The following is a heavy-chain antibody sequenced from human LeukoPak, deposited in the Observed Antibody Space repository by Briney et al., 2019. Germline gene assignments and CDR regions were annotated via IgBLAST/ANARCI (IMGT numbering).Heavy chain of an antibody. Sequence: SETLSLTCTVSGGSISSYYWSWIRQPPGQGLEWIGYIYYSGSTNYNPSLKNRVTISIDTSKNQFSLKLSSVTAADTAVYYCVRHGGVAAFDYWGQGTLVTVSS. CDR1: GGSISSYY. CDR3: VRHGGVAAFDY. J-gene: IGHJ4*02. V-gene: IGHV4-59*01. CDR2: IYYSGST. D-gene: IGHD6-19*01.